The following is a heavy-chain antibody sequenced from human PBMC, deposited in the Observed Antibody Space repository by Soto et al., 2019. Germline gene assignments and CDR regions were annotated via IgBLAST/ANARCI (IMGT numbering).Heavy chain of an antibody. CDR1: GFTFSSDG. D-gene: IGHD3-10*01. CDR2: MSYDGSK. V-gene: IGHV3-30*18. CDR3: AKDFNPWFGNYFYYYSGMDV. Sequence: QVQLVESGGCVVQPGRSLRLSCAAAGFTFSSDGMHWVRQAPVTGLEWVAVMSYDGSKYYADTVKGRFTISRDNSKNTLYLQINSLRAEDSALYYCAKDFNPWFGNYFYYYSGMDVWGQGTTVTVSS. J-gene: IGHJ6*01.